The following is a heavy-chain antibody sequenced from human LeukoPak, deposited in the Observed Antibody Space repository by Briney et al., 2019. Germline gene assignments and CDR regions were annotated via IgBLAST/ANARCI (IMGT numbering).Heavy chain of an antibody. V-gene: IGHV3-21*01. CDR1: GFTFSTYS. CDR3: ARDNWIEAHYFDY. J-gene: IGHJ4*02. Sequence: PGGSLRLSCAASGFTFSTYSTNWVRQAPGKGLEWVSFISTSSNYIYYADSVKGRFTISRDNAKNSLYLQMNSLRAEDTAVYYCARDNWIEAHYFDYWGQGTLVTVSS. D-gene: IGHD1-20*01. CDR2: ISTSSNYI.